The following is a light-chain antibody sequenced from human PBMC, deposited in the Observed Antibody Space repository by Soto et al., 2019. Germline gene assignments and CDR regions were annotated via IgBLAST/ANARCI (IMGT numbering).Light chain of an antibody. CDR1: QSVNSN. Sequence: EIVMTQSPATLSVSPGERVTLSCRASQSVNSNLAWYQQKPGQAPRLLIYGASTRATGIPARFSGSGSGTEFTLTISSLQSEDIAVYYCQQYHNWPPFTFGQGTKLEIK. J-gene: IGKJ2*01. CDR2: GAS. V-gene: IGKV3-15*01. CDR3: QQYHNWPPFT.